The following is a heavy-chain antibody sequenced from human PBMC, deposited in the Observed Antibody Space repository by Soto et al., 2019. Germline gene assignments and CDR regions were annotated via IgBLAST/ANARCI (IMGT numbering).Heavy chain of an antibody. Sequence: QAHLQQLGAGLVRPSETLSLTCAVYGESVSDSYWTWIRRSPGRGLEWLGEINPAKGATYNPSLKSRVSISLDTSKRQLSLKLFSATAADTAVYYCARGVMEGAFKGGRRSYYWFLDLWGRGTLVAVSS. CDR2: INPAKGA. CDR1: GESVSDSY. CDR3: ARGVMEGAFKGGRRSYYWFLDL. J-gene: IGHJ2*01. D-gene: IGHD3-16*01. V-gene: IGHV4-34*01.